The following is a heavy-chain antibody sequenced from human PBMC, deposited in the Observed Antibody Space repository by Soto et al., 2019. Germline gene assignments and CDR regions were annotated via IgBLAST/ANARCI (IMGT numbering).Heavy chain of an antibody. J-gene: IGHJ4*02. CDR3: AKDPVYYDSSGYYYLD. Sequence: GGSLRLSCAASGFTFSSYAMSWVRQAPGKGLEWVSAISGSGGSTYYADSVKGRFTISRDNSKNTLYLQMNSLRAEDTAVYYCAKDPVYYDSSGYYYLDWGQGTLVTVSS. D-gene: IGHD3-22*01. CDR1: GFTFSSYA. CDR2: ISGSGGST. V-gene: IGHV3-23*01.